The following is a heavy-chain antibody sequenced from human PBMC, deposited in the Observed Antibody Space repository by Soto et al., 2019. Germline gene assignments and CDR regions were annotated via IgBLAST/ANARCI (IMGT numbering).Heavy chain of an antibody. CDR2: IYYSGST. CDR1: GGSISSGGYY. Sequence: PSETLSLTCTVSGGSISSGGYYWSWIRQHPGKGLEWIGYIYYSGSTYYNPSLKSRVTISVDTSKNQFSLKLSSVTAADTAVYYCARESGRSSAWFDLWGKGTLVTVSS. V-gene: IGHV4-31*03. J-gene: IGHJ5*02. D-gene: IGHD2-15*01. CDR3: ARESGRSSAWFDL.